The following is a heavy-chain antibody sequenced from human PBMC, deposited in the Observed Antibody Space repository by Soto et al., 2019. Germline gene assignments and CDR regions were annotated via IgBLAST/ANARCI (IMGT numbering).Heavy chain of an antibody. Sequence: ASVKVSCKASGYTFTSYGISWVRQAPGQGLEWMGWISAYNGNTNYAQKLQGRVTMTTDTSTSTAYMELRSLRSEDAAVYYCARPRGRYCSSTSCESGGMDVWGQGTTVTVSS. CDR1: GYTFTSYG. V-gene: IGHV1-18*01. J-gene: IGHJ6*02. D-gene: IGHD2-2*01. CDR2: ISAYNGNT. CDR3: ARPRGRYCSSTSCESGGMDV.